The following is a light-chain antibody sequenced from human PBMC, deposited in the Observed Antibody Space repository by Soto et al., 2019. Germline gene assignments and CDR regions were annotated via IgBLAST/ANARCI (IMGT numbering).Light chain of an antibody. J-gene: IGLJ2*01. CDR1: SSNIGVNY. Sequence: QSVLTQPPSASGTPGQRATISCSGSSSNIGVNYVYWYQQLPGTAPKLLIYRNIQRPSGVPDRLSGSKSGTSASLAISGLRSEDEADYYCAAWDDSLSGVVFGGGTKLTVL. V-gene: IGLV1-47*01. CDR3: AAWDDSLSGVV. CDR2: RNI.